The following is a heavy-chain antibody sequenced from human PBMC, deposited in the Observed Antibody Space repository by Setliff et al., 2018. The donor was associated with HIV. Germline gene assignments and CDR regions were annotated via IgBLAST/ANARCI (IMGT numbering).Heavy chain of an antibody. Sequence: SETLSLTCTVSGYSISSSNWWGWIRQTPGKGLEWIGYIDYSGSTYYNPSLESRVTMSVDTSKNQFSLKLTSVTAADTAIYYCARGVNFDYWGQGTQVTVSS. CDR2: IDYSGST. CDR1: GYSISSSNW. CDR3: ARGVNFDY. D-gene: IGHD3-3*01. V-gene: IGHV4-28*03. J-gene: IGHJ4*02.